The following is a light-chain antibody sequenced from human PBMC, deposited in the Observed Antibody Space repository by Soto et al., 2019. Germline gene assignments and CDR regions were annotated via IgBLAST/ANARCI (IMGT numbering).Light chain of an antibody. CDR2: YDD. V-gene: IGLV1-36*01. CDR1: RSNVGNNA. Sequence: QSVLTQPPSVSEAPRQRVTISCSGSRSNVGNNALNWYQQLPGKAPKLLIYYDDLLPSGVSDRFSGSKSGTSASLAISGLQSEDEADYYCAVWDDSLNGVVFGGGTKLTVL. J-gene: IGLJ3*02. CDR3: AVWDDSLNGVV.